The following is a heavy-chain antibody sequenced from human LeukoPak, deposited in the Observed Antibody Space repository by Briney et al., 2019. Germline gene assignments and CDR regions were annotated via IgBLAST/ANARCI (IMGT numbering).Heavy chain of an antibody. J-gene: IGHJ5*02. CDR2: IRYDGSNK. Sequence: GGSLRLSCAASGFTFSSYGMQWVRQAPGKGLEWVAFIRYDGSNKYYADSVKGRFTISRDNSKNTLYLQMNSLRAEDTAVYYCAKDFYSSSWYGFSNWFDPWGQGTLVTVSS. D-gene: IGHD6-13*01. CDR1: GFTFSSYG. CDR3: AKDFYSSSWYGFSNWFDP. V-gene: IGHV3-30*02.